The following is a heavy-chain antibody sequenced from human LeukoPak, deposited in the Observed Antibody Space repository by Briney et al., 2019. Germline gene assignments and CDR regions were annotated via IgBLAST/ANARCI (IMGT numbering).Heavy chain of an antibody. CDR2: INSDGRGT. Sequence: PGGSLRLSCAASGFTFSSYWMHWVRQAPGKGLVRVSRINSDGRGTTYADSVKGRFTISRDNAKNTLYLQVNSLRAEDTAVYYCALSREATGTVFDDWGQGTLVTVSS. D-gene: IGHD6-13*01. J-gene: IGHJ4*02. CDR3: ALSREATGTVFDD. CDR1: GFTFSSYW. V-gene: IGHV3-74*01.